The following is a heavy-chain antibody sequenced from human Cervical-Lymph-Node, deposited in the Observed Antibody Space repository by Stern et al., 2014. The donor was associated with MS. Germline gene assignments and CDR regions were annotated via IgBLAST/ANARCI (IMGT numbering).Heavy chain of an antibody. J-gene: IGHJ4*02. CDR1: GGSISTYY. Sequence: QVQLQESGPGLVKPSETLSLTCTVSGGSISTYYWSWIRQPPGKRLEWIGRIYASGNTNYNPSLKSRVTISVDTSKNQFSLKLSSVTAADTAVYYCARGPYYFDTSGYYLDYWGQGTLVTVSS. V-gene: IGHV4-59*01. D-gene: IGHD3-22*01. CDR3: ARGPYYFDTSGYYLDY. CDR2: IYASGNT.